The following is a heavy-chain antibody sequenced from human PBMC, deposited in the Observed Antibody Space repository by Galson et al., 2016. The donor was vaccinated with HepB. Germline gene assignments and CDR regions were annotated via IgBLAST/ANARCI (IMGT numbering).Heavy chain of an antibody. CDR1: GFTFSSYA. CDR2: ISGSGDET. Sequence: SLRLSCAASGFTFSSYAMTWVRQAPGKGLDWVSTISGSGDETNYADSVKGRFTISRDNAKNTLYLQMNSLRAEDTAVYYCARDTLGKDDYWGQGTLVTVSS. D-gene: IGHD4-23*01. V-gene: IGHV3-23*01. CDR3: ARDTLGKDDY. J-gene: IGHJ4*02.